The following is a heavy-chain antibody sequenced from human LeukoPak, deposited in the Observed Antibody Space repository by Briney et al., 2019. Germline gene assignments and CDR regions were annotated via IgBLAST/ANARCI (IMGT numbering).Heavy chain of an antibody. J-gene: IGHJ4*02. Sequence: SETLSLTCTVSGASIGSRSYYWVWIRQPPGKGLEWIGSIYYSGRTDYNPSLKSRVTISGDTSKNHFSLKLSSVTAADTAVYYCARHEDIVLVIAAVDYWGQGTLVTVSS. D-gene: IGHD2-15*01. V-gene: IGHV4-39*01. CDR3: ARHEDIVLVIAAVDY. CDR1: GASIGSRSYY. CDR2: IYYSGRT.